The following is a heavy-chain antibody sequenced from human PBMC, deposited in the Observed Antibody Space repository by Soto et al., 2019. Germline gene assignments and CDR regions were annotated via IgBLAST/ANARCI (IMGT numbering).Heavy chain of an antibody. CDR1: GFTFSAYA. CDR2: ISGSGEST. CDR3: VKQRDVVVVTATRRPPNWFDP. Sequence: GGSLRLSCAASGFTFSAYAMSWVRQAPGKGLEWVSGISGSGESTHYTDSVKGRLTISRDKSKNTLYLQMNSLRAEDSAVYYCVKQRDVVVVTATRRPPNWFDPWGQGTLVTVSS. D-gene: IGHD2-21*02. J-gene: IGHJ5*02. V-gene: IGHV3-23*01.